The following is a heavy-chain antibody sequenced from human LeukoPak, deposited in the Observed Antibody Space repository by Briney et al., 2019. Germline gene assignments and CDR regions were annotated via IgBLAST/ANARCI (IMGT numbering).Heavy chain of an antibody. CDR3: AKDRGVWAFDI. CDR1: GITLSSYD. V-gene: IGHV3-30-3*01. D-gene: IGHD3-10*01. Sequence: HPGGSPRLSCAASGITLSSYDMHWVRQAPGKALEWVAVISYDGSNKDYADSVKGRFTISRDNSKNTLDLQMNSLRAEDTAVYYCAKDRGVWAFDIWGQGTMVTVSS. J-gene: IGHJ3*02. CDR2: ISYDGSNK.